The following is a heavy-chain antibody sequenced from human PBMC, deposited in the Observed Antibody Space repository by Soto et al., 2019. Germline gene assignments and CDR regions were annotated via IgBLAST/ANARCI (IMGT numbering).Heavy chain of an antibody. D-gene: IGHD6-19*01. J-gene: IGHJ5*02. CDR2: ISHDGSEK. CDR3: AKVWGDTGWYNWLDP. V-gene: IGHV3-30*18. Sequence: VQLVESGGGLVQPGTSLRLSCAASGFTFSTHGMHWVRQAPGKGLEWVAMISHDGSEKYYVDSVKGRFTISRDISKNTLLLQMDRLSAEDTAVCYCAKVWGDTGWYNWLDPWGQGTLVTVSS. CDR1: GFTFSTHG.